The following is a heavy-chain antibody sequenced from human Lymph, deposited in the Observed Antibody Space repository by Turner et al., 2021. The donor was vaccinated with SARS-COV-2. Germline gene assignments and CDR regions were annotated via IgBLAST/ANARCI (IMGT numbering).Heavy chain of an antibody. D-gene: IGHD6-13*01. CDR3: ARIAAPGMGGGVHYYYYAMDV. V-gene: IGHV1-69*10. J-gene: IGHJ6*02. CDR2: IIPLLAIA. CDR1: GGTFSSSA. Sequence: QVQLVQSGAEVKKPGSSVKVSCKASGGTFSSSAISWVRQAPGKVLCWMGGIIPLLAIANYAQNFQGRVTITAEKSPSTAYMELISLRSEDTAVFFCARIAAPGMGGGVHYYYYAMDVWGQGTTVTVSS.